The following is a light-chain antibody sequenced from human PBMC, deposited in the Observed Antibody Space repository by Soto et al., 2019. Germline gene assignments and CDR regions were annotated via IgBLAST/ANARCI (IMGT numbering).Light chain of an antibody. CDR2: SGH. V-gene: IGLV1-44*01. Sequence: QSVLTQPPSVSGTPGQSVTIPCSGSSSNIGGQTVSWYQQLPGTAPNLLIYSGHQRPSGVPDRFSASKSGSSASLAISGLQSEDEGDYYCAAWDESLNGQVFGGGTKLTVL. J-gene: IGLJ3*02. CDR3: AAWDESLNGQV. CDR1: SSNIGGQT.